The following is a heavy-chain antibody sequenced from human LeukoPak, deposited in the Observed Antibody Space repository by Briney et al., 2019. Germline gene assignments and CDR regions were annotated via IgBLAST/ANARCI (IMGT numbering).Heavy chain of an antibody. J-gene: IGHJ4*02. CDR3: ARSMGE. D-gene: IGHD3-16*01. CDR1: GFTFSGSW. CDR2: INTDGSGT. V-gene: IGHV3-74*01. Sequence: GGSLRLSCEASGFTFSGSWMHWLRQAPGKGLEWVSRINTDGSGTSYADSVKGRFTISRDNAKNTLYLQMNSLRAEDTAVYYCARSMGEGGQGTLVTVSS.